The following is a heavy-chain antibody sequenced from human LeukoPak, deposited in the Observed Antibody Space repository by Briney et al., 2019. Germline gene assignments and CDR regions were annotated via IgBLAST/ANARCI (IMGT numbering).Heavy chain of an antibody. D-gene: IGHD3-10*01. Sequence: KPGESLEISCEASGYTFSNQWIGWVRQMPGKGLEWMGIIYPGDSDTRYSPCFQGQVTISVDKSVTTTYLQWHSLKASDTAMYYCARTGYHYGSGSHYAFDLWGQGTMVTVSS. CDR3: ARTGYHYGSGSHYAFDL. J-gene: IGHJ3*01. CDR2: IYPGDSDT. CDR1: GYTFSNQW. V-gene: IGHV5-51*01.